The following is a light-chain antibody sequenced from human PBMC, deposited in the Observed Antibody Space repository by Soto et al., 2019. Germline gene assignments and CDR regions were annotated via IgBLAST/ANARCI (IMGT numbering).Light chain of an antibody. V-gene: IGKV2-40*01. CDR1: QSLLDSDDGNTY. CDR2: TVS. CDR3: MQRIEFPFT. J-gene: IGKJ4*01. Sequence: DIVMTQTPLSLPVTPGEPASISCRSSQSLLDSDDGNTYLDWYLQKPGQPPQLLIYTVSYRASGVPDRFSGSGSGTDFTLKISRVEAEDVGVYYCMQRIEFPFTFGGGTNVEIK.